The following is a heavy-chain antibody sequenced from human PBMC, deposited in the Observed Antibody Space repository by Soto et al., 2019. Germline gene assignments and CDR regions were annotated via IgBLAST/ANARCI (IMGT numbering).Heavy chain of an antibody. J-gene: IGHJ5*02. CDR1: GGSISSSNW. Sequence: SETLSLTCAVSGGSISSSNWWSWVRQPPGKGLEWIGEIYHSGSTNYNPSLKSRVTISVDKSKNQFSLKLSSVTAADTAVYYCARVVRGYCISTSCYFWFDPWGQGTLVTVSS. D-gene: IGHD2-2*01. CDR3: ARVVRGYCISTSCYFWFDP. CDR2: IYHSGST. V-gene: IGHV4-4*02.